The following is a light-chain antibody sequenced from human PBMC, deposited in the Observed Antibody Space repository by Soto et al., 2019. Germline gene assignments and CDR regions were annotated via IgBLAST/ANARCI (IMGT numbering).Light chain of an antibody. CDR3: SSYAGSNNLGV. V-gene: IGLV2-8*01. CDR2: AVS. Sequence: QSALTQPPSASGSPGQSVTISCTGTSSDVGGYNYVSWYQQHPGKAPKLMIYAVSKRPSGVPDRFSGSKSGNTASLTVSGLQAEDEAAYYCSSYAGSNNLGVFGGGTKLTVL. J-gene: IGLJ2*01. CDR1: SSDVGGYNY.